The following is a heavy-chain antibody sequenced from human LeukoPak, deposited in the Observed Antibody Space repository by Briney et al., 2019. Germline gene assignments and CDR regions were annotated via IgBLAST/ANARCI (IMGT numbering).Heavy chain of an antibody. Sequence: SETLSLTCTVSGGSISSYYWSWIRQPPGKGLEWIGHIYYSGSTNYNPSLKSRVTISIDTSKNQFSLGLSSVTAADTAVYYCARGAAGYSYGWGQGTLVTVSS. CDR3: ARGAAGYSYG. D-gene: IGHD5-18*01. CDR1: GGSISSYY. J-gene: IGHJ4*02. CDR2: IYYSGST. V-gene: IGHV4-59*01.